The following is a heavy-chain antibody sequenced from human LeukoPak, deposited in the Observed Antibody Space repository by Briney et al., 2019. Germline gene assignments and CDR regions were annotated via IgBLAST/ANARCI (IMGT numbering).Heavy chain of an antibody. CDR2: ISWDGGST. J-gene: IGHJ4*02. Sequence: GGSLRLSCPASGFTFDDYAMHWVRQAPGKGLEWVSLISWDGGSTYYADSVKGRFTISRDNAKNSLSLQMNSLRAEDTAVYYCARDMGPSRGYDESLGYWGQGTLVTVSS. CDR3: ARDMGPSRGYDESLGY. CDR1: GFTFDDYA. V-gene: IGHV3-43D*03. D-gene: IGHD5-12*01.